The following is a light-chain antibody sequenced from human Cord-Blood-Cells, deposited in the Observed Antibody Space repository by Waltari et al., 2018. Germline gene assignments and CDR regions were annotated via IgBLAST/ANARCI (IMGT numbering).Light chain of an antibody. V-gene: IGKV1-5*01. CDR1: QSISSW. J-gene: IGKJ4*01. Sequence: DIQMTQSPSTLSASVGDRVTITCRASQSISSWLAWYQQKPGKAPKLLIYDASSLESGVPSRFSGSGSGTEFTLTLSSLQPDDFATYYGQQYKSLLTFGGGTKVEI. CDR2: DAS. CDR3: QQYKSLLT.